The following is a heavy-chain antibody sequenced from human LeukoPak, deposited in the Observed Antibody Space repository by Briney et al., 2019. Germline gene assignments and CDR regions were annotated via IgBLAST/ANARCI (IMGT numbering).Heavy chain of an antibody. CDR1: GGSISSGGYY. V-gene: IGHV4-31*03. D-gene: IGHD4-17*01. Sequence: SETLSLTCTVSGGSISSGGYYWSWIRQHSGKGLEWIGYIYYSGSTYYNPSLKSRVTISVDTSKNQFSLKLSSVTAADTAVYYCARLADSTTQGFDPWGQGTLVTVSS. CDR3: ARLADSTTQGFDP. CDR2: IYYSGST. J-gene: IGHJ5*02.